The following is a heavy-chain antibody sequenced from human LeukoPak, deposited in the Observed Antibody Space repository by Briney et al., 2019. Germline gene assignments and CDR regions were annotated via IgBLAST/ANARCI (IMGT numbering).Heavy chain of an antibody. V-gene: IGHV4-59*01. CDR3: ARRVLAQLDV. D-gene: IGHD3-10*01. CDR1: GGSISSYY. Sequence: NPSETLSLTCTVSGGSISSYYWSWLRQPPGKGLEWIGYIYYSGSTNYNPSLKSRVTISVDTSKNQFSLKLSSVTAADTAVYYCARRVLAQLDVWGQGTTVTVSS. CDR2: IYYSGST. J-gene: IGHJ6*02.